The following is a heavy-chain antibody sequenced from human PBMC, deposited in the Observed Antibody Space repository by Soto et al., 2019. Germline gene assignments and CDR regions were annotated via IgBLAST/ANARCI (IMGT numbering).Heavy chain of an antibody. CDR2: ISASGGGT. CDR1: GFTFSNYA. D-gene: IGHD2-21*02. Sequence: GGSLRLSCAASGFTFSNYAMTWVRRAPGKGLEWVSAISASGGGTFYADSVKGRFIISRDSSKNTLYLQMNSLRVEDTAVYYCTKSRTATTSCYGSWGQGTMVTVSS. V-gene: IGHV3-23*01. J-gene: IGHJ5*02. CDR3: TKSRTATTSCYGS.